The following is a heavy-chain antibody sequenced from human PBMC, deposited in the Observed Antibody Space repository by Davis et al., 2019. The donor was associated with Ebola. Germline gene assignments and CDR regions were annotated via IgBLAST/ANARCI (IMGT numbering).Heavy chain of an antibody. D-gene: IGHD2-15*01. V-gene: IGHV3-23*01. Sequence: PGGSLRLSCAASGFTFSSYAMSWVRQAPGKGLEWVSTIRGSGGSTYYADSVKGRFTISRDNSKNTLYLQMNSLRAEDTAVYYCARGDYSKDGFWFDPWGQGTLVTVSS. J-gene: IGHJ5*02. CDR2: IRGSGGST. CDR1: GFTFSSYA. CDR3: ARGDYSKDGFWFDP.